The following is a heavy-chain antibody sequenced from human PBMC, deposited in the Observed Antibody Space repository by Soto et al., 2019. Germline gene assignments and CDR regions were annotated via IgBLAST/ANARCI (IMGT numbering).Heavy chain of an antibody. Sequence: GGSLRLSCAASGFTFSSYAMSWVRQAPGKGLEWVSAISGSGGSTYYADSVKGRFTISRDNSKNTLYLQMNSLGAEDTAVYYCAPDRSRSNVAFDIWGQGIMVTVSS. CDR1: GFTFSSYA. V-gene: IGHV3-23*01. CDR3: APDRSRSNVAFDI. CDR2: ISGSGGST. J-gene: IGHJ3*02. D-gene: IGHD4-4*01.